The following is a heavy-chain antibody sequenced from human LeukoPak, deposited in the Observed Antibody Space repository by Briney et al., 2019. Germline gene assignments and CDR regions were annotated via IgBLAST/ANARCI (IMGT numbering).Heavy chain of an antibody. CDR3: AKASRRHCGSSSCYTLDY. CDR1: GFKFDDYG. D-gene: IGHD2-2*02. J-gene: IGHJ4*02. CDR2: ITDSGGVT. Sequence: GGSLRLSCRGSGFKFDDYGVTWVRQAPGKGLQWVSAITDSGGVTYYADSVKGRFTISRDNSNNTLYLQMNSLSAEDTAVYYCAKASRRHCGSSSCYTLDYWGQGTLVTVSS. V-gene: IGHV3-23*01.